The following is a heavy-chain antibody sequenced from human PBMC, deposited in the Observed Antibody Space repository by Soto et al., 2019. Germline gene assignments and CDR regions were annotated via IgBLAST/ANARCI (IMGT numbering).Heavy chain of an antibody. CDR1: GYTFTSYA. J-gene: IGHJ6*03. CDR3: ARGVDYYGSGSYPYYMDV. CDR2: INAGNGNT. V-gene: IGHV1-3*01. Sequence: ASVKVSCKASGYTFTSYAMHWVRQAPGQRLEWMGWINAGNGNTKYSQKFQGRVTITRDTSASTAYMELSSLRSEDTAVYYCARGVDYYGSGSYPYYMDVWGKGTTVTVSS. D-gene: IGHD3-10*01.